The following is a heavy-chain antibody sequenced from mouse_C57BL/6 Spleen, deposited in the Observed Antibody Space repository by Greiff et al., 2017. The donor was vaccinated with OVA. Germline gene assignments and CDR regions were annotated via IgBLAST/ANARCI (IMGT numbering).Heavy chain of an antibody. J-gene: IGHJ3*01. Sequence: VQLQQSGAELVRPGTSVKLSCKASGYTFTSYWMHWVKQRPGQGLEWIGVIDPSDSYTNYNQKFKGKATLTVDTSSSTAYMQLSSLTSEDSAVYYCARYYGYDGGFAYWGQGTLVTVSA. CDR3: ARYYGYDGGFAY. V-gene: IGHV1-59*01. CDR2: IDPSDSYT. CDR1: GYTFTSYW. D-gene: IGHD2-2*01.